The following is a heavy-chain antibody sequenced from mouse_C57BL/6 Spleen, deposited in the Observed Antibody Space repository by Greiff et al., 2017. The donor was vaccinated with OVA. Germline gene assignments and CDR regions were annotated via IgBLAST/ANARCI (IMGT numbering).Heavy chain of an antibody. Sequence: QVQLQQPGAELVMPGASVKLSCKASGYTFTSYWMHWVKQRPGQGLEWIGEIDPSDSYTNYNQKFKGKSTLTVDKSSSTAYMQLSSLTSEDSAVYYGASSYDYDAPFAYWGQGTLVTVSA. D-gene: IGHD2-4*01. CDR1: GYTFTSYW. CDR2: IDPSDSYT. J-gene: IGHJ3*01. CDR3: ASSYDYDAPFAY. V-gene: IGHV1-69*01.